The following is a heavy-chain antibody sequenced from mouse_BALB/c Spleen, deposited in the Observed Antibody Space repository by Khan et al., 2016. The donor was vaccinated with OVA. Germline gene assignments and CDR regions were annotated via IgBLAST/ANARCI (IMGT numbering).Heavy chain of an antibody. CDR3: TRDRNYYGSSFYFDY. D-gene: IGHD1-1*01. CDR1: GFTFSSYS. CDR2: ITSGGSYT. Sequence: EVELVESGGGLLKPGGSLKLSCAASGFTFSSYSMSWVRRTPEKRLEWVATITSGGSYTYYPDSVKGRFTISSDNAQNTLYLQMSSLKSEDTANYYCTRDRNYYGSSFYFDYWGPGTSLTVSS. J-gene: IGHJ2*03. V-gene: IGHV5-6-4*01.